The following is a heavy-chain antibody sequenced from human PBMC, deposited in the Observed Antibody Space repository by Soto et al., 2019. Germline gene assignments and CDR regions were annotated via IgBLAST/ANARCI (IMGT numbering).Heavy chain of an antibody. CDR2: IYYSGST. Sequence: SETLSLTCTVSGGSISSSSYYWGWIRQPPGKGLEWIGSIYYSGSTYYNPSLKSRVTISVDTSKNQFSLKLSSVTAADTAVYYCARHKGARTIAGVWGQGTLVTVSS. J-gene: IGHJ4*02. D-gene: IGHD6-13*01. CDR3: ARHKGARTIAGV. V-gene: IGHV4-39*01. CDR1: GGSISSSSYY.